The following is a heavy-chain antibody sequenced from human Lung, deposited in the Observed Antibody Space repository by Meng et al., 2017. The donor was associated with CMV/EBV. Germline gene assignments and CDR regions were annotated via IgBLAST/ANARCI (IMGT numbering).Heavy chain of an antibody. Sequence: GESLKIPFGASGFPFYHYCMSWVRQAPGKGLEWGSGINWNGGSTGFADSVKGRFTISRDNAKNSLYLQMNRLRAEDTALYYCARDLLRYDFWSGYLNNYYYYYGMDIWGQGTTVTVSS. CDR1: GFPFYHYC. V-gene: IGHV3-20*03. CDR3: ARDLLRYDFWSGYLNNYYYYYGMDI. CDR2: INWNGGST. D-gene: IGHD3-3*01. J-gene: IGHJ6*02.